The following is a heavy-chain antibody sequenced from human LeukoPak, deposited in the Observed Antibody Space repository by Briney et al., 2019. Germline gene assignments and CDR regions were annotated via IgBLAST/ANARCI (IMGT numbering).Heavy chain of an antibody. CDR1: GDSVTNTRYY. Sequence: PSETLSLTCTVSGDSVTNTRYYWGWIRQPPGKGLEWIGTIYYTGDTYYNPSLKSRVTISVDTSNDQFSLELTSVTAADTAVYYCARESSVTATYWGQGTLAIVSS. J-gene: IGHJ4*02. CDR2: IYYTGDT. V-gene: IGHV4-39*07. D-gene: IGHD2-15*01. CDR3: ARESSVTATY.